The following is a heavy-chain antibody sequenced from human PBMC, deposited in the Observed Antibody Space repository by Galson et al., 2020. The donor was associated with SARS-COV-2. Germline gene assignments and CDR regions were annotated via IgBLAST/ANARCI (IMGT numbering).Heavy chain of an antibody. V-gene: IGHV2-70*11. CDR1: EFSLRTSGMC. CDR3: ARIPTHSSGYYFDY. J-gene: IGHJ4*02. D-gene: IGHD3-22*01. CDR2: LDWDDDK. Sequence: SGPTLVKPTQTLTLTCTFSEFSLRTSGMCVSWIRQPPGKALEWLARLDWDDDKYYSTSLKTRLTISKDTSKNQVVLTMTNMDPVDTATYYCARIPTHSSGYYFDYWGQGTLGTVSS.